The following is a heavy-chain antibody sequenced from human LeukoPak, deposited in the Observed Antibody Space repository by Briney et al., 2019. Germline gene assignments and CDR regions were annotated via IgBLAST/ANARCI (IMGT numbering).Heavy chain of an antibody. Sequence: PGGSLRLSCAASGFTLSDVWMSWVRQAPGKGLAWVANIRQDGSEIHYVDSVKGRFTISRDNAKNSLYLQMNRLRAEDTAVYYCARGSRLHFYGRTQEHFDTWGLRTLVTVSS. D-gene: IGHD3-10*01. CDR3: ARGSRLHFYGRTQEHFDT. J-gene: IGHJ4*02. CDR2: IRQDGSEI. CDR1: GFTLSDVW. V-gene: IGHV3-7*01.